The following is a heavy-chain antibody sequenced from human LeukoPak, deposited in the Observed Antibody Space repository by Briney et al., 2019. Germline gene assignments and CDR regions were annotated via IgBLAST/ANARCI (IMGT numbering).Heavy chain of an antibody. V-gene: IGHV4-59*12. Sequence: PSETLSLTCTVSGGSISSYYWSWIRQPPGKGLEWIGYIYYSGSTYYNPSLKSRVTISVDRSKNQFSLKLSSVTAADTAVYYCARSNYYGSGVIDYWGQGTLVTVSS. CDR2: IYYSGST. D-gene: IGHD3-10*01. J-gene: IGHJ4*02. CDR3: ARSNYYGSGVIDY. CDR1: GGSISSYY.